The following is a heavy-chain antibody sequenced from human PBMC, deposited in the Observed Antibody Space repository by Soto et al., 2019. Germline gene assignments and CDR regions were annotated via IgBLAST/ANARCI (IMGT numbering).Heavy chain of an antibody. CDR1: GFTFSSYA. CDR2: ISGGGGST. Sequence: HPGGSLRLSCAVSGFTFSSYAMSWVLLAPGKGLEWVSAISGGGGSTYYADSVKGRFTISRDNSKNTLYLQMNSLRAEDTAVYYCAKQNGYGANTEIEYWSQGTLVPVSS. J-gene: IGHJ4*02. CDR3: AKQNGYGANTEIEY. V-gene: IGHV3-23*01. D-gene: IGHD3-16*01.